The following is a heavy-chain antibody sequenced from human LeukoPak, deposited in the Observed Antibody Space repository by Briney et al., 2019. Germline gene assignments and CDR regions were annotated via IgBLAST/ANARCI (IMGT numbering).Heavy chain of an antibody. CDR3: AKGRGDGYNWRFDY. V-gene: IGHV3-23*01. CDR1: GFIFSNYG. D-gene: IGHD5-24*01. Sequence: GGSLRLSCAASGFIFSNYGMSWVRQAPGKGLEWVSGISGSGGSTYYADSVKGRFTISRDNSKNTLYLQMSSLRAEDTAEYYCAKGRGDGYNWRFDYWGQRTLVTVSS. CDR2: ISGSGGST. J-gene: IGHJ4*02.